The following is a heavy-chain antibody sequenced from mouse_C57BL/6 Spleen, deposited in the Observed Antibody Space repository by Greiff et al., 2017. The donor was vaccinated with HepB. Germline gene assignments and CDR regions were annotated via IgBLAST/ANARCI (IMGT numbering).Heavy chain of an antibody. J-gene: IGHJ3*01. CDR2: IDPETGGT. V-gene: IGHV1-15*01. D-gene: IGHD1-1*01. CDR1: GYTFTDYE. CDR3: TRRYYGSSYPGFAY. Sequence: QVQLQQSGAELVRPGASVTLSCKASGYTFTDYEMHWVKQTPVHGLEWIGAIDPETGGTAYNQKFKGKAILTADKSSSTAYMELRSLTSEDSAVYYCTRRYYGSSYPGFAYWGQGTLVTVSA.